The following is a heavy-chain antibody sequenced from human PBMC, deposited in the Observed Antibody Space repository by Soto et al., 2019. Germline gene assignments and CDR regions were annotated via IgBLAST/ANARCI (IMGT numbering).Heavy chain of an antibody. CDR2: IIPIFGTA. V-gene: IGHV1-69*13. CDR3: ARDQVVVVPAANYYYYGMDV. J-gene: IGHJ6*02. D-gene: IGHD2-2*01. CDR1: GGTFSSYA. Sequence: SVKVSCKASGGTFSSYAISWVRQAPGQGLELMGGIIPIFGTANYAQKFQGRVTITADESTSTAYMELSSLRSEDTAVYYCARDQVVVVPAANYYYYGMDVWGQGTTVTVSS.